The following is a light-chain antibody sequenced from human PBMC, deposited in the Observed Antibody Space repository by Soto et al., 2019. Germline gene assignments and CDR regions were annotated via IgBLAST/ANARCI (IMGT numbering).Light chain of an antibody. CDR2: DAS. CDR3: QQYNNWPPYT. CDR1: QSVSSN. Sequence: EIVMTQSPATLSVSPGERATLSCRASQSVSSNLAWYQQNPGQAPRLLIYDASTRATGIPARFSVSGSGTEFTLTISSLQSEDFAVYYCQQYNNWPPYTFGQGTKLEIK. V-gene: IGKV3-15*01. J-gene: IGKJ2*01.